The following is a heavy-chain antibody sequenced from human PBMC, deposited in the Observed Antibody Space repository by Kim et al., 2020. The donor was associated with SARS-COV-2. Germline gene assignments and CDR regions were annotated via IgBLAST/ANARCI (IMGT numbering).Heavy chain of an antibody. D-gene: IGHD3-3*01. CDR2: INPNSGGT. CDR3: ARDSSIFAVVITRLSYYDSMDV. CDR1: GYTFTSYS. Sequence: ASVKVSCKASGYTFTSYSMHWVRQAPGQGLEWMGRINPNSGGTNYAQKFQGRVTMTRDTSISTAYMELSRLRSDDTAVYYCARDSSIFAVVITRLSYYDSMDVWGQGTTVTVSS. V-gene: IGHV1-2*06. J-gene: IGHJ6*02.